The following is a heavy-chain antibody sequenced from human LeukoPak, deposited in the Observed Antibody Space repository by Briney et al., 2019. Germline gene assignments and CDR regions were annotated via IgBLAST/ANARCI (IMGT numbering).Heavy chain of an antibody. J-gene: IGHJ6*02. CDR1: GFTFSDHA. Sequence: EPGGSLRLSCAASGFTFSDHAMSWVRQAPGKGLEWVSYISGSGGSTYYADSVKGRFTISRDNSKNTLYLQMNSLRAEDTAVYYCAKDDCSGGSCYYYYGMDVWGQGTTVTVSS. D-gene: IGHD2-15*01. CDR2: ISGSGGST. V-gene: IGHV3-23*01. CDR3: AKDDCSGGSCYYYYGMDV.